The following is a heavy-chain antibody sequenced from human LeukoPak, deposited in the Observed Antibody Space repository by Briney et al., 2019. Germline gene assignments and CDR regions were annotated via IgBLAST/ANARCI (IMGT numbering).Heavy chain of an antibody. D-gene: IGHD4-17*01. Sequence: ASVKVSCKAFGYTFTSNYMHWVRQAPGQGLEWMGWINPNSGGTNYAQKFQGRVTMTRDTSISTAYMELSRLRSDDTAVYYCARTVTTPYYFDYWGQGTLVTVSS. CDR3: ARTVTTPYYFDY. J-gene: IGHJ4*02. CDR2: INPNSGGT. CDR1: GYTFTSNY. V-gene: IGHV1-2*02.